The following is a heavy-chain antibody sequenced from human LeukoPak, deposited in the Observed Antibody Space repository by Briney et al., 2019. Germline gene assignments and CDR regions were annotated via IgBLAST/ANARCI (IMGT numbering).Heavy chain of an antibody. CDR3: AGYGSGSYYKLAY. V-gene: IGHV3-48*01. Sequence: PGGSLRLSCAASGFTFSSYSMNWVRQAPGKGLEWVSYISSGSSTIYYADSVKGRFTISRDNAQNSLYLQMNSLRAEDTAVYYCAGYGSGSYYKLAYWGQGTLVTVSS. D-gene: IGHD3-10*01. CDR1: GFTFSSYS. CDR2: ISSGSSTI. J-gene: IGHJ4*02.